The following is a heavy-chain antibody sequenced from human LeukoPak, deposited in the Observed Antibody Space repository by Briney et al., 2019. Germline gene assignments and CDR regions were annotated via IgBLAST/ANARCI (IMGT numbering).Heavy chain of an antibody. J-gene: IGHJ5*02. Sequence: SETLSLICSVSGGSITTSNYLWGWIRQPPGKGLEWIGEINHSGSTNYNPSLKSRVTISVDTSKNQFSLKLSSVTAADTAVYYCARRWTYSSSWYFWFDPWGQGTLVTVSS. CDR1: GGSITTSNYL. CDR2: INHSGST. V-gene: IGHV4-39*07. D-gene: IGHD6-13*01. CDR3: ARRWTYSSSWYFWFDP.